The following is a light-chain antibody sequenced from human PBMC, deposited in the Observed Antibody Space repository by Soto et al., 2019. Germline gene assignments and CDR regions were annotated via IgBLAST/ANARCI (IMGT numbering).Light chain of an antibody. J-gene: IGLJ1*01. CDR1: SSNIGSNT. CDR3: AAWDDSLNGNV. CDR2: SNN. V-gene: IGLV1-44*01. Sequence: QSVLTQPPSASGTPGQRVTISCSGSSSNIGSNTVNWYQHLPGTAPKLLIYSNNQRPSGVPDRFSGSRSDTSASLAISGLQSEDEADYYCAAWDDSLNGNVFGTGTKLTVL.